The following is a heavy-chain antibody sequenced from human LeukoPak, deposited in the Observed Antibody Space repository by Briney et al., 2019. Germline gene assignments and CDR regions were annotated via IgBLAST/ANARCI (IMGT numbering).Heavy chain of an antibody. D-gene: IGHD2-2*01. J-gene: IGHJ6*03. CDR1: GDSVSSNSAA. V-gene: IGHV6-1*01. Sequence: SQTLSLTCAISGDSVSSNSAAWNWIRQSPSRGLEWLGRTYYRSKWYNDYAVSVKSRITINPDTSKNQFSLQLNSVTPEDTAVYYCARAPVVPAPPGYYYYYMDVWGKGTTVTVSS. CDR3: ARAPVVPAPPGYYYYYMDV. CDR2: TYYRSKWYN.